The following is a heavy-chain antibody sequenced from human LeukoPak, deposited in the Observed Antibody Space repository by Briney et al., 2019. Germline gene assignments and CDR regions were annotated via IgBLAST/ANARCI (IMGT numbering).Heavy chain of an antibody. V-gene: IGHV1-2*02. CDR2: IDPTTVAT. J-gene: IGHJ4*02. D-gene: IGHD6-19*01. Sequence: GASVKVSCKASGYTFTAYYIHWVRQAPGQGLEWMGWIDPTTVATNYAQKFQDRVMMTRDTSISTVYMELRRLRSDDTAVYYCARATSGWKNFDYWGQGTLVTVSS. CDR1: GYTFTAYY. CDR3: ARATSGWKNFDY.